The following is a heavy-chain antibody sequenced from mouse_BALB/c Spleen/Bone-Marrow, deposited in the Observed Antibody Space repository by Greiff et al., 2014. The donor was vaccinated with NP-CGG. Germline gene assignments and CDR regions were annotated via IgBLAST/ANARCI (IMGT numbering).Heavy chain of an antibody. CDR2: ISSGGSYT. D-gene: IGHD2-1*01. J-gene: IGHJ4*01. Sequence: EVKLMESGGDLVKPGGSLKLSCAASGFTFSRYGMSWVRQTPDKRLEWVANISSGGSYTYYPDSVKGRFTISRDYAKNTLYLHMSSLKSEDTAMYYCARQYGNLGVMDYWGQGTSVTVSS. V-gene: IGHV5-6*01. CDR3: ARQYGNLGVMDY. CDR1: GFTFSRYG.